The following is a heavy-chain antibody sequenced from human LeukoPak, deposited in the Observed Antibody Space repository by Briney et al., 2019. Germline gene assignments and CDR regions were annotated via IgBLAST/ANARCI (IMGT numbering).Heavy chain of an antibody. V-gene: IGHV4-4*02. D-gene: IGHD3-22*01. Sequence: SETLSLTCAVSGGSISSSNWWSWVRQPPGKGLEWIGEIYHSGSTNYNPSLKSRVTISVDKSKNQFSLKLSSVTAADTAVYYCARGYDSSAYYPFNYWGQGTLVTVSS. J-gene: IGHJ4*02. CDR3: ARGYDSSAYYPFNY. CDR2: IYHSGST. CDR1: GGSISSSNW.